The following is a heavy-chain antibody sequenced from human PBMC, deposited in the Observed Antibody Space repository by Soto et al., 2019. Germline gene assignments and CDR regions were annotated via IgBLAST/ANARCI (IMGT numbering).Heavy chain of an antibody. CDR2: ISGSGGST. Sequence: GGSLRLSCAASGFTFSSYAMSWVRQAPGKGLEWVSAISGSGGSTYYADSVKGRFTISRDNSKNTLYLQMNSLRAEDTAVYYCAKDPVLWFGEKGNWFDPWGQGTLVTVSS. V-gene: IGHV3-23*01. CDR3: AKDPVLWFGEKGNWFDP. CDR1: GFTFSSYA. J-gene: IGHJ5*02. D-gene: IGHD3-10*01.